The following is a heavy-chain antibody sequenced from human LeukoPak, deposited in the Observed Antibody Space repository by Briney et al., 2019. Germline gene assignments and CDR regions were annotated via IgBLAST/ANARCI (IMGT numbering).Heavy chain of an antibody. CDR1: GFTFSSYS. CDR2: ISSSSSYI. V-gene: IGHV3-21*01. CDR3: ARADAPYYDFWSGYSPGYFDY. J-gene: IGHJ4*02. D-gene: IGHD3-3*01. Sequence: PGGSLRLSCAASGFTFSSYSMNWVRQAPGKGLEWVSSISSSSSYIYYADSVKGRFTISRDNAKNSLYLQMNSLRAEDTAVYYCARADAPYYDFWSGYSPGYFDYWGQGTLVTVSS.